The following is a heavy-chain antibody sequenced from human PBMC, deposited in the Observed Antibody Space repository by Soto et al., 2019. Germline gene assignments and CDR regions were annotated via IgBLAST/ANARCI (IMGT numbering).Heavy chain of an antibody. CDR1: GGSISSGDYY. V-gene: IGHV4-30-4*01. Sequence: QVQLQESGPGLVKPSQTLSLTCTVSGGSISSGDYYWSWIRQPPGKGLEWIGYIYYSGSTYYNPSLKSRFTISEDPSKNRFPLRLASVPAADRAVYYWAGAGFGDLLAQGMDVWAQGPTVPVSS. J-gene: IGHJ6*02. CDR3: AGAGFGDLLAQGMDV. CDR2: IYYSGST. D-gene: IGHD3-10*01.